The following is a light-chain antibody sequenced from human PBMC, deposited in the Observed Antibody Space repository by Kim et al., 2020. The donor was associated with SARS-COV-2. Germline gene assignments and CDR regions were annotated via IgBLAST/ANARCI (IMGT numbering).Light chain of an antibody. CDR1: TGAVTSGHY. Sequence: QAVVTQEPSLTVSPGGTVTLTCGSSTGAVTSGHYPYWFQHKPGQAPRTLIYDTSNKHSWTPARFSGSLLGGKVALTLSGAQPEDEAEYYCLLAYGGARVFGGGTQLTVL. CDR3: LLAYGGARV. V-gene: IGLV7-46*01. J-gene: IGLJ3*02. CDR2: DTS.